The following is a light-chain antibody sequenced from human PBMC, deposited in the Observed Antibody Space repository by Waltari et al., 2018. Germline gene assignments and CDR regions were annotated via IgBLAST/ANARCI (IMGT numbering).Light chain of an antibody. CDR3: NSYTTSSTRV. CDR2: DVN. J-gene: IGLJ3*02. V-gene: IGLV2-14*03. Sequence: QSALTQPASVSGSPGQSIPISCTGTSSDVGGSDYDSWYQQHPGKAPKLMIYDVNNRPSGVSSRFSGSKSGNTASLTISGLQAEDEADYYCNSYTTSSTRVFGGGTKLTVL. CDR1: SSDVGGSDY.